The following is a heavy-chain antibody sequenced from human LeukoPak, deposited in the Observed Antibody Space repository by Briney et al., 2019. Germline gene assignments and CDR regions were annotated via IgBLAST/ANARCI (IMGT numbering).Heavy chain of an antibody. CDR2: IIPIFGTA. V-gene: IGHV1-69*01. CDR3: ARAAYSSSYAAGY. CDR1: GGTFSTYA. Sequence: WASVKVSCKASGGTFSTYAISWVRRAPGQGLEWMGGIIPIFGTANYAQKFQGRVTITADESTSTAYMELSSLRSEDTAVYYCARAAYSSSYAAGYWGQGTLVTVSS. D-gene: IGHD6-6*01. J-gene: IGHJ4*02.